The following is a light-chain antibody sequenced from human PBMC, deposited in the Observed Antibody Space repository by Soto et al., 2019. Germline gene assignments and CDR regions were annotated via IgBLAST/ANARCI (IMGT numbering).Light chain of an antibody. CDR1: QSVSSD. CDR2: RAS. CDR3: QQYGSSPRT. J-gene: IGKJ1*01. Sequence: EIVMTQSPATLSVSPGERAVLSCRASQSVSSDLAWYQQKPGQAPRLLIYRASTRATGIPGRFSGSGSGTDFTLIISRLEPEDFAVYYCQQYGSSPRTFGQGTKVDIK. V-gene: IGKV3-20*01.